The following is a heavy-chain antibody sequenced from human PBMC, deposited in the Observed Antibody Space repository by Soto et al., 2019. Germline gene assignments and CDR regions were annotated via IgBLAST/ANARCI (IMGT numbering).Heavy chain of an antibody. CDR2: IYPGDSDT. V-gene: IGHV5-51*01. D-gene: IGHD3-10*01. Sequence: VESLXISCKGSGYXFTSYWSGWVRQMPGKGLEWMGIIYPGDSDTRYSPSFQGQVTISADKSISTAYLQWSSLKASDTVMYYCASPPLLDGMDIWGQGTTVTRSS. J-gene: IGHJ6*02. CDR1: GYXFTSYW. CDR3: ASPPLLDGMDI.